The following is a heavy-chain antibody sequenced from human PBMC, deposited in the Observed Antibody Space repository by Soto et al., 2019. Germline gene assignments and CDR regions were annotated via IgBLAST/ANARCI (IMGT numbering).Heavy chain of an antibody. V-gene: IGHV3-33*01. J-gene: IGHJ6*02. CDR3: ARERYYDFWSGPLLRYYGMDV. CDR2: IWYDGSNK. Sequence: GGSLRLSCAASGFTFSSYGMHWVRQAPGKGLEWVAVIWYDGSNKYYADSVKGRFTISRDNSKNTLYLQTNSLRAEDTAVYYCARERYYDFWSGPLLRYYGMDVWGQGTTVTVSS. D-gene: IGHD3-3*01. CDR1: GFTFSSYG.